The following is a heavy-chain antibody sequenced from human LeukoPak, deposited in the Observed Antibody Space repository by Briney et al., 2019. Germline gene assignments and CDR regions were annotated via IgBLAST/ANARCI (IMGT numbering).Heavy chain of an antibody. V-gene: IGHV3-23*01. CDR2: IRGSGS. D-gene: IGHD2-15*01. CDR3: ARDSGNSFFDF. J-gene: IGHJ4*02. CDR1: GFTFVTYA. Sequence: GGSLRLSCEVSGFTFVTYAISWVRQAPGKGLEWVSIIRGSGSDYADSVRGRFSISRDISKNTLYLQMNSLRAEDTALYYCARDSGNSFFDFWGQGTLVTVSS.